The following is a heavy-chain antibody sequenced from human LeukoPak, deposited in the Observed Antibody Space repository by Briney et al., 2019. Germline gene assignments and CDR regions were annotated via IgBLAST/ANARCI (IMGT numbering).Heavy chain of an antibody. CDR3: AKGAAIDH. CDR2: MSGTGYHTYYADSDKT. J-gene: IGHJ4*02. Sequence: GGSLRLSCAASGFDFNNYAMSWVRQGAGKGLEGVAAMSGTGYHTYYADSDKTYYADSVKGRFTISRDNSKSTVYLHMNNLRLEDTAIYYCAKGAAIDHWGQGTLVTVSS. V-gene: IGHV3-23*01. CDR1: GFDFNNYA.